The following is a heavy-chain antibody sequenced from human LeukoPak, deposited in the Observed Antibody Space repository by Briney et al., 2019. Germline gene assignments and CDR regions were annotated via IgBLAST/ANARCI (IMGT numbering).Heavy chain of an antibody. CDR3: ARGGDGDILTGLVFDY. J-gene: IGHJ4*02. CDR2: ISAYNGNT. V-gene: IGHV1-18*01. CDR1: GYRFTSYG. D-gene: IGHD3-9*01. Sequence: ASVTVSYTASGYRFTSYGISWVRQAPGQGLEWMGWISAYNGNTNYAQKLQGRVTMTTDTSTSTAYMELGSLRSDDTAVYYCARGGDGDILTGLVFDYWGQGTLVTVSS.